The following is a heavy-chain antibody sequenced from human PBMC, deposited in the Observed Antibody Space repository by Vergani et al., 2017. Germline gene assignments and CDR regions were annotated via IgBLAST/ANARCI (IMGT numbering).Heavy chain of an antibody. J-gene: IGHJ4*02. CDR2: IYYSGST. D-gene: IGHD3-22*01. Sequence: QVQLQESGPGLVKPSETLSLTCTVSGGSISSSSYYWGWIRQPQGKGLEWIGSIYYSGSTYYNPSLKSRVTISIDTSKNHVSLKLSAVTAAYTAVYYCGREFDYYDSSGYFFDDWGQGTLVTVSS. CDR3: GREFDYYDSSGYFFDD. V-gene: IGHV4-39*07. CDR1: GGSISSSSYY.